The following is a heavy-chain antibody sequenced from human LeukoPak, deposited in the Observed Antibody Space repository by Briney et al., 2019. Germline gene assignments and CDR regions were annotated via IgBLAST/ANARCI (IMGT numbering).Heavy chain of an antibody. Sequence: GGSLRLSCAASGFTVSSNYMSWVRQAPGKGLEWVSVIYSGGSTYYADSVKGRFTTSRHNSKNTLYLQMNSLRAEDTAVYYCARVSTAMVLGYWGQGTLVTVSS. V-gene: IGHV3-53*04. CDR1: GFTVSSNY. J-gene: IGHJ4*02. CDR3: ARVSTAMVLGY. D-gene: IGHD5-18*01. CDR2: IYSGGST.